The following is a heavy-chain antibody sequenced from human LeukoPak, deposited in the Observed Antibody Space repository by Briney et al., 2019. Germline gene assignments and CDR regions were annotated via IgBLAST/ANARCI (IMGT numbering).Heavy chain of an antibody. CDR2: ISAYNGNT. CDR1: GYTLTNYG. Sequence: GASVKVSCKTSGYTLTNYGLSWVRQAPGQGLEWMGRISAYNGNTNYAQKLEGRVTMTTDTSTSTAYMELRSLRYDDTAVYYCARERYFGSGIDYYYGMDVWGQGTKVTVSS. CDR3: ARERYFGSGIDYYYGMDV. D-gene: IGHD3-10*01. J-gene: IGHJ6*02. V-gene: IGHV1-18*01.